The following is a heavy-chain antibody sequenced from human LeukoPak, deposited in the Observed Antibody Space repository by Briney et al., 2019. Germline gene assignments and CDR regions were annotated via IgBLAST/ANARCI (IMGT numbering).Heavy chain of an antibody. Sequence: ASVKVSCKASGYTFTSYYMLWVRQAPGQGLEWMGIINPSGGSTSHAQKFQGRVTMTRDTSASTAYMELSSLRSEDTAVYYCARDMTYYYDSSGYYLSYWGQGTLVTVSS. D-gene: IGHD3-22*01. V-gene: IGHV1-46*01. J-gene: IGHJ4*02. CDR3: ARDMTYYYDSSGYYLSY. CDR1: GYTFTSYY. CDR2: INPSGGST.